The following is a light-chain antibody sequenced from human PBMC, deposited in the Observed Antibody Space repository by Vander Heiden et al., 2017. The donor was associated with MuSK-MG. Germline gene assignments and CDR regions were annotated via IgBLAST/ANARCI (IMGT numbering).Light chain of an antibody. J-gene: IGKJ1*01. CDR2: WAS. CDR1: QSVLYSYNNKNY. V-gene: IGKV4-1*01. CDR3: QQDYSTKT. Sequence: DIVMTQSPDSLAVSLGERATINCKSSQSVLYSYNNKNYLAWYQQKPGQPPKLLIYWASTREYGVPDRFSGSGFGTDFTLTSSSLQAEDVAVYYWQQDYSTKTFGQGTKVEIK.